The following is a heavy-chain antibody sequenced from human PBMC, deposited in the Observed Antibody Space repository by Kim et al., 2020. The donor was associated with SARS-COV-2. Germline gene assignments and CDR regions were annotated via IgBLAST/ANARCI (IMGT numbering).Heavy chain of an antibody. CDR2: INPNSGGT. CDR3: ASPSYDFWSGTHYMDV. J-gene: IGHJ6*03. CDR1: GYTFTGYY. V-gene: IGHV1-2*02. Sequence: ASVKVSCKASGYTFTGYYMHWVRQAPGQGLEWMGWINPNSGGTNYAQKFQGRVTMTRDTSISTAYMELSRLRSDDTAVYYCASPSYDFWSGTHYMDVWGKGTTVTVSS. D-gene: IGHD3-3*01.